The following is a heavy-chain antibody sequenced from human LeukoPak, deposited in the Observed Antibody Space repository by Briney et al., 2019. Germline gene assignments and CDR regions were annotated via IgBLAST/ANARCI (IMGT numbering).Heavy chain of an antibody. CDR3: VRRGSSGYYPFEY. CDR2: INPHNGDA. Sequence: ASGKVSCEASGYIITWVRQVPGQGLEWMGWINPHNGDAYYTESLQGRLTLTTSESTNTADMELTSLRSDDTAVYYCVRRGSSGYYPFEYWGQGTLVTVSS. CDR1: GYI. J-gene: IGHJ4*02. V-gene: IGHV1-18*01. D-gene: IGHD3-22*01.